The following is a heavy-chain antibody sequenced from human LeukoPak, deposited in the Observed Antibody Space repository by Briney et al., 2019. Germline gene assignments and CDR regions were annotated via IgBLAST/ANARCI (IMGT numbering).Heavy chain of an antibody. D-gene: IGHD3/OR15-3a*01. CDR2: LSKSGNT. Sequence: SETLSLTCTVSGGSISSYYWSWIRLPPGKGLEWIGYLSKSGNTNYSPSLKSRVTIFGDTSKNQFFLKLSSVTAADTAVYYCARGGLVTRVSYFDYWGQGTLVTVSS. V-gene: IGHV4-59*01. J-gene: IGHJ4*02. CDR1: GGSISSYY. CDR3: ARGGLVTRVSYFDY.